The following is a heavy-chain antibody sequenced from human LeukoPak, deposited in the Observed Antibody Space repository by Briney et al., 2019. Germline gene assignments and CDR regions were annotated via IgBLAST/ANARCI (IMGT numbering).Heavy chain of an antibody. V-gene: IGHV1-8*03. J-gene: IGHJ4*02. CDR2: MNPNSGNT. D-gene: IGHD3-10*01. CDR1: GYTFTSYD. Sequence: AASVKVSCKASGYTFTSYDINWVRQATGQGLEWMGWMNPNSGNTGYAQKFQGRVTITRNTSISTAYMELSSLRSEDTAVYYCARGFRSPQARNQIWFGELLSVSRYYYFDYWGQGTLVTVSS. CDR3: ARGFRSPQARNQIWFGELLSVSRYYYFDY.